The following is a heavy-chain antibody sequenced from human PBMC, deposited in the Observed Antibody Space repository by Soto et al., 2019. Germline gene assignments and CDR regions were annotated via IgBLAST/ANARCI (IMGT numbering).Heavy chain of an antibody. CDR2: IIPIFGTA. CDR3: ARDRYCSGGSCHNWFDP. Sequence: LVKVSCKASGGTFSSYAISWVRQAPGQGLEWMGGIIPIFGTANYAQKFQGRVTITADESTSTAYMELSSLRSEDTAVYYCARDRYCSGGSCHNWFDPWGQGTLVTVSS. D-gene: IGHD2-15*01. CDR1: GGTFSSYA. J-gene: IGHJ5*02. V-gene: IGHV1-69*13.